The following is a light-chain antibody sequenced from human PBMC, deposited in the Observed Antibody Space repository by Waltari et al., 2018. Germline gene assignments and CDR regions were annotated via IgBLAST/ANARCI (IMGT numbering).Light chain of an antibody. Sequence: QSALTQPASVSGSPGQSITISCTGSSTDAGPHTHVAWYQQHPWKAPKLIIYDVSHRPSGISNRFSGSRSGVTASLTISGLQAEDEADYFCCSYANMVTLFVVFGGGTKLTVL. CDR3: CSYANMVTLFVV. V-gene: IGLV2-14*03. CDR1: STDAGPHTH. CDR2: DVS. J-gene: IGLJ2*01.